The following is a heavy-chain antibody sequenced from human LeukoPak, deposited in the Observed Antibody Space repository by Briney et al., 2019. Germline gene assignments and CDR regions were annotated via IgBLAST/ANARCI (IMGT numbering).Heavy chain of an antibody. J-gene: IGHJ4*02. Sequence: GGSLRLSCAASGFTFSSYAMSWVRQAPRKGLEWVSGISGSGGSTHYADSVKGRFTISRDNSKNTLYLQMNSLRAEDTAVYYCAKVCCLIISCPRPFDYWGQGTLVTVSS. V-gene: IGHV3-23*01. CDR1: GFTFSSYA. CDR3: AKVCCLIISCPRPFDY. CDR2: ISGSGGST. D-gene: IGHD2-2*01.